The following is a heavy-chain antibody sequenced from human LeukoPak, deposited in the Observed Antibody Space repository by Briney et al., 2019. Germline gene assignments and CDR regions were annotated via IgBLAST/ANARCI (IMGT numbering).Heavy chain of an antibody. Sequence: SQTLSLTCTASGGSINSGSHYWSWIRQPAGKGLEWIGRIYTSGSTNYNPPLESRVTISVDTSRNQFSLKLSSVTAADTAVYYCARDGRLEGCGGDCYPDYWGQGTLVTVSS. J-gene: IGHJ4*02. CDR1: GGSINSGSHY. CDR2: IYTSGST. D-gene: IGHD2-21*01. V-gene: IGHV4-61*02. CDR3: ARDGRLEGCGGDCYPDY.